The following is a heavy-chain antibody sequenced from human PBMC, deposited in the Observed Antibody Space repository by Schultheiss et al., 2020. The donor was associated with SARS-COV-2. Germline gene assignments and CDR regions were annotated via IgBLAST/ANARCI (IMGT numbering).Heavy chain of an antibody. J-gene: IGHJ3*02. CDR1: GFTFDDYG. CDR2: INWNGGST. D-gene: IGHD2-2*01. V-gene: IGHV3-20*04. CDR3: ARLHAYCSSTSCEWGAFDI. Sequence: GGSLRLSCAASGFTFDDYGMSWVRQAPGKGLEWVSGINWNGGSTGYADSVKGRFTISRDNAKNSLYLQMNSLRAEDTALYYCARLHAYCSSTSCEWGAFDIWGQGTMVTVSS.